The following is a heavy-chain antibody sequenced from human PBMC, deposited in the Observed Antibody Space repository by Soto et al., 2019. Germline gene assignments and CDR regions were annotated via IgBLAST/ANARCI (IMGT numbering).Heavy chain of an antibody. CDR3: ARDGDYGDYSGFDP. Sequence: QVQLVQSGAEVKKPGSSVKVSCKASGGTFSSYTISWVRQAPGQGLEWMGRIIPILGIANYAQKFQGRVTITADKSTSTAYMELSSLRSEATAVYYCARDGDYGDYSGFDPWGQGTLVTVSS. D-gene: IGHD4-17*01. V-gene: IGHV1-69*08. J-gene: IGHJ5*02. CDR1: GGTFSSYT. CDR2: IIPILGIA.